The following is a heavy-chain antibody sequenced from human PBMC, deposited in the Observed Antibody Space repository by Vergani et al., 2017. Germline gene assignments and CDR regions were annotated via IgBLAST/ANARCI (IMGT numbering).Heavy chain of an antibody. CDR3: ARLSYDTTPYLQGGYDC. J-gene: IGHJ4*02. V-gene: IGHV3-23*01. CDR1: GFAFSSFG. Sequence: EVQLLESGGGLVQPGGSLRLSCAASGFAFSSFGMTWVRQTPDKGLEWVSSLSGGGSTTYYADSVKGRFTISRDNSKNMLYLQMNSLRAEDTAVYYCARLSYDTTPYLQGGYDCWGQGTLVSVSS. CDR2: LSGGGSTT. D-gene: IGHD3-22*01.